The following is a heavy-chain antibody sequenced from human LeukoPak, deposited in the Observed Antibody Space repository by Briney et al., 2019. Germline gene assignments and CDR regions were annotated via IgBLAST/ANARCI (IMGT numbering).Heavy chain of an antibody. J-gene: IGHJ4*02. Sequence: SETLSLTCLISGGSITNRNWWRWVRQPPGKGVEWIGDIYHTGITQYSPSLKSGPIISVDKSNNQFSLKATSVTAADAVVYYCARVSTTRGLVIGDWGQGTLVTVSS. CDR3: ARVSTTRGLVIGD. D-gene: IGHD1-1*01. CDR1: GGSITNRNW. V-gene: IGHV4/OR15-8*01. CDR2: IYHTGIT.